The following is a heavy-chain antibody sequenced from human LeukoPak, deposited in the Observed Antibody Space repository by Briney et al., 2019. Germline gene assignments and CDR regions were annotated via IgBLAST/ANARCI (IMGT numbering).Heavy chain of an antibody. CDR1: GFTFRDYY. Sequence: GGSLRLSCVASGFTFRDYYMSWIRRAPGKGLEWVSYISSSSSYIDYADSVKGRFTISRDNAKNSLHLQMNSLRAEDTAVYYCARRNCGDYGCAFDIWGQGTMVAVSS. CDR2: ISSSSSYI. CDR3: ARRNCGDYGCAFDI. V-gene: IGHV3-11*06. D-gene: IGHD4-17*01. J-gene: IGHJ3*02.